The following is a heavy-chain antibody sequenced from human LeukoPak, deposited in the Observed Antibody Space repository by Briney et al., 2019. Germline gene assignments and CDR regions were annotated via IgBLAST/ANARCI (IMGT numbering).Heavy chain of an antibody. D-gene: IGHD1-26*01. V-gene: IGHV1-2*02. CDR3: ARDGNFDY. Sequence: ASMKVSCKASGCIFTGYYLHWARQAPGKGLEWMGWINPNSGDTSYAQKFQGRVTLTSDTSINTAYMELSSLRFDDTAVYYCARDGNFDYWGQGTLVTVSS. CDR2: INPNSGDT. J-gene: IGHJ4*02. CDR1: GCIFTGYY.